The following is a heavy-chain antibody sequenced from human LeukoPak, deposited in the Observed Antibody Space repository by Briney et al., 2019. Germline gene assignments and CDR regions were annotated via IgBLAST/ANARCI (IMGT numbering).Heavy chain of an antibody. CDR1: GFTFSSYW. CDR3: AREGSSSWYTGYYYYYGMDV. CDR2: IKQDGSEK. Sequence: GGSLRLSCAASGFTFSSYWMSWVRQAPGKGLEWVANIKQDGSEKYYVDSVKGRFTISRDNAKNSLYLQMNSLRAEDTAVYYCAREGSSSWYTGYYYYYGMDVWGQGTTVTVSS. V-gene: IGHV3-7*03. D-gene: IGHD6-13*01. J-gene: IGHJ6*02.